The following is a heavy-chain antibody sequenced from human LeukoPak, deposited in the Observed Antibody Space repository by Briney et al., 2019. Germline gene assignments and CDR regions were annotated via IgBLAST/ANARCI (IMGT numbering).Heavy chain of an antibody. CDR3: ARGYSDYMDV. J-gene: IGHJ6*03. CDR1: GYTFTSYG. Sequence: ASVKVSCKASGYTFTSYGISWVRQAPGQGLEWMGIINPSGGSTSYAQKFQGRVTMTRDTSTSTVYMELSSLRSEDTAVYYCARGYSDYMDVWGKGTTVTISS. V-gene: IGHV1-46*01. D-gene: IGHD2-21*01. CDR2: INPSGGST.